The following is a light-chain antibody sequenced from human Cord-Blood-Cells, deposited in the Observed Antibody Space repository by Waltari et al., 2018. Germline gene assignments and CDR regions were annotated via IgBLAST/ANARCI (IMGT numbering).Light chain of an antibody. CDR3: SSYTSSSNVV. V-gene: IGLV2-14*01. Sequence: QSALTQPASVSGSPGQSITISCTGTSSDVGGYNYVSWYQQHQGKAPKLMIYDVSNRPSGVSNRFSGSKSGNTASLTISGLQAEDEADYYCSSYTSSSNVVFGGGTKLTVL. CDR1: SSDVGGYNY. J-gene: IGLJ2*01. CDR2: DVS.